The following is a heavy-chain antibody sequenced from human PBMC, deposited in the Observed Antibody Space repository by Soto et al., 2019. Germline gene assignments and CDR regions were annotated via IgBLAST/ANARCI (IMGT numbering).Heavy chain of an antibody. V-gene: IGHV4-4*02. D-gene: IGHD6-13*01. CDR3: ASFLAAAGTEYWFDP. CDR2: IYHSGST. CDR1: GGSISSSNW. J-gene: IGHJ5*02. Sequence: SETLSLTCAVSGGSISSSNWWSWVRQPPGKGLEWVGEIYHSGSTNYNPSLKSRVTISVDKSKNQFSLQLSSVTAADTAVYYCASFLAAAGTEYWFDPWGQGTLVTVSS.